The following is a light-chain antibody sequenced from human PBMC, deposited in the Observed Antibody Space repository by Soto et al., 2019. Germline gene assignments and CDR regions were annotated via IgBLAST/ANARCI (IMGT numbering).Light chain of an antibody. V-gene: IGKV1-39*01. CDR2: AAS. CDR3: QQSYSTPRIT. Sequence: DIQMTQSPSSLSASVGDRVTITCRARQIISSYLNWYQQKPGKAPKLLIYAASSLQSGVPSRFSGSGSGTDFTLTISSLQPEDFATYYCQQSYSTPRITYGQGTRLEI. J-gene: IGKJ5*01. CDR1: QIISSY.